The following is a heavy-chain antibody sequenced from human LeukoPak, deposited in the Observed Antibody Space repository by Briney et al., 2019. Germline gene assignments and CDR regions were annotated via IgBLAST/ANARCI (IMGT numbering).Heavy chain of an antibody. CDR1: GFTFSTYA. CDR2: ISGGDGSP. Sequence: GGSLRLSCAASGFTFSTYAMRWVRQAPGKGLEWVSSISGGDGSPYYADTVKGRFTISRDNSKNTLYLQMNSLRAEDTAVYYCAKGESHPKYYFDYWGQGTLVTVSS. CDR3: AKGESHPKYYFDY. D-gene: IGHD3-10*01. V-gene: IGHV3-23*01. J-gene: IGHJ4*02.